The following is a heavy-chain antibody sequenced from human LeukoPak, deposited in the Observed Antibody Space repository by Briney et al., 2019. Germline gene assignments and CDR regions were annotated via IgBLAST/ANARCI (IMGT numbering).Heavy chain of an antibody. CDR1: GFTFSSYG. Sequence: GRSLRLSCAASGFTFSSYGMHWVLEAPGKGLEWVAVIWYDGSKKYYADSVKGRFTISRDNSKNTLYLQMNCLRAEDTAVYCCAKIPMGRVDRDYWGQGTLVTVSS. CDR2: IWYDGSKK. CDR3: AKIPMGRVDRDY. D-gene: IGHD2-2*01. V-gene: IGHV3-33*06. J-gene: IGHJ4*02.